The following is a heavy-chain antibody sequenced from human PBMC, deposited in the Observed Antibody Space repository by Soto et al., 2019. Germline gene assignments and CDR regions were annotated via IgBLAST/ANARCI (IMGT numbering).Heavy chain of an antibody. CDR2: ITWNSRVL. CDR3: AKGRYDFWSPYYFDS. J-gene: IGHJ4*02. CDR1: GLNFDDFA. V-gene: IGHV3-9*01. Sequence: GGSLRLSCVGTGLNFDDFAMHWVRQAPGRGLEWASGITWNSRVLAYADSVKGRFTISRDNARNSLYLQMDSLRDEDTALYYCAKGRYDFWSPYYFDSWGQGTLVT. D-gene: IGHD3-3*01.